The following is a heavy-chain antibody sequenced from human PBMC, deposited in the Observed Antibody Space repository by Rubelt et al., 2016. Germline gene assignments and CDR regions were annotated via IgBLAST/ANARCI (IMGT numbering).Heavy chain of an antibody. CDR1: GGSISSSSYY. CDR3: ARDSGNFDY. J-gene: IGHJ4*02. D-gene: IGHD1-26*01. Sequence: QLQLQESGPGLVKPSETLSLTCTVSGGSISSSSYYCGWIRQPPGKGLAWIGSFYYSGSTYYNPSPQGRVPISVDTAKKQFSLKLSSVTVADTAVYYCARDSGNFDYWGQGTLVTVSS. V-gene: IGHV4-39*07. CDR2: FYYSGST.